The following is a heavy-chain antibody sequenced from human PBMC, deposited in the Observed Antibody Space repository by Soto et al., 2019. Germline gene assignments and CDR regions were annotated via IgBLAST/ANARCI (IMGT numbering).Heavy chain of an antibody. Sequence: GESLKISCKASGYSFTSNLICWVRQMPGKGLECTGIIYPGDSDTRYSPSFQGQITISADRSISTAFLQWSTLKASDTAMYYCSIHFSPDYPEYYYYGMDVVGGLTTVT. V-gene: IGHV5-51*01. D-gene: IGHD3-3*02. CDR1: GYSFTSNL. J-gene: IGHJ6*02. CDR2: IYPGDSDT. CDR3: SIHFSPDYPEYYYYGMDV.